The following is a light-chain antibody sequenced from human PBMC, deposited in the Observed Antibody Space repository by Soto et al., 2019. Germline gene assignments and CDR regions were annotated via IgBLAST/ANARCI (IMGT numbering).Light chain of an antibody. J-gene: IGLJ2*01. Sequence: QSALTQPASVSGSPGQSITISCTGTSSDVGGYNYVSWYQQHPGKAPKLMIYDVSSRPSGISNRFSGSKSGNTASLTISGLQAEDEADYYCSSFTRSSTVACGGGTKVTVL. CDR1: SSDVGGYNY. CDR3: SSFTRSSTVA. V-gene: IGLV2-14*03. CDR2: DVS.